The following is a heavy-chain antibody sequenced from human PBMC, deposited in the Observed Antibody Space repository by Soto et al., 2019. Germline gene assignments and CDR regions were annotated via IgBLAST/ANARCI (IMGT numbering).Heavy chain of an antibody. CDR2: INAGNGNT. V-gene: IGHV1-3*01. CDR1: GYTFTTYA. Sequence: ASVKVSCKASGYTFTTYAMHWVRQAPGQRLEWMGWINAGNGNTKYSQKFQGRVTITRDTSASTAYMELSSLRSEDTAVYDCARAVAVPADFDYWGQGTLVTFSS. D-gene: IGHD6-19*01. CDR3: ARAVAVPADFDY. J-gene: IGHJ4*02.